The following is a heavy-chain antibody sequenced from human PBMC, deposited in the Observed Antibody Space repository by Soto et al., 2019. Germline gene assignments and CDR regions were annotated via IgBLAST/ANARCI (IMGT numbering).Heavy chain of an antibody. Sequence: QVPLVQSGAEVKKPGASVKVSCKASGYTFTSYDINWVLQATGQGLEWMGWMNPNSGNTGYAQKFQGRVTMTRNTSISTAYMELSSLRSEDMAVYYCARGYCSGGSCYDDAFDIWGQGTMVTVSS. CDR3: ARGYCSGGSCYDDAFDI. V-gene: IGHV1-8*01. D-gene: IGHD2-15*01. CDR2: MNPNSGNT. J-gene: IGHJ3*02. CDR1: GYTFTSYD.